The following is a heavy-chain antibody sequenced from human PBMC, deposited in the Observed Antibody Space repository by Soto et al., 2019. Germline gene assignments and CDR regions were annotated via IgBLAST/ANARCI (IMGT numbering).Heavy chain of an antibody. D-gene: IGHD2-2*01. V-gene: IGHV5-51*01. CDR3: ARLYCSSMSCSYYYGMDV. CDR2: IYPGDSDT. CDR1: GYSFTSYW. J-gene: IGHJ6*02. Sequence: GESVKISCKGSGYSFTSYWIGWVRQMPGKGLEWMGIIYPGDSDTRYSPSFQGQVTISADKSISTAFLQWSSLKASDTAMSYCARLYCSSMSCSYYYGMDVWGRGTTVTVSS.